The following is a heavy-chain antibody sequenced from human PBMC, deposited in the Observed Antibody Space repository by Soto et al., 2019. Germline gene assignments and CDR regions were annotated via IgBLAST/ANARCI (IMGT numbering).Heavy chain of an antibody. CDR1: GGSISSYY. D-gene: IGHD3-10*01. CDR3: TRAIRRGGGFDY. J-gene: IGHJ4*02. CDR2: IYHRGTT. Sequence: SETLSLTCTVSGGSISSYYWSWIRQPPGKGLEWIGYIYHRGTTNYSPSLKSRVTISADTSKNQFSLKLSSVTAADTAVYYCTRAIRRGGGFDYWGQGTLVTVSS. V-gene: IGHV4-59*01.